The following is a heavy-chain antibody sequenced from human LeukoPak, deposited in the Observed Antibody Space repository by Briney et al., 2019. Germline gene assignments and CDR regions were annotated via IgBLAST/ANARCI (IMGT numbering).Heavy chain of an antibody. Sequence: ASVKVSCKASGYTFTSYYMHWVRQAPGQGLEWMGIINPSGGSTSYAQKFQGRVTMTRDTSTRTVYMELSSLRSEDTAVYYCARFFGCSGGSCWNALDIWGQGTMVTVSS. CDR3: ARFFGCSGGSCWNALDI. V-gene: IGHV1-46*01. J-gene: IGHJ3*02. D-gene: IGHD2-15*01. CDR2: INPSGGST. CDR1: GYTFTSYY.